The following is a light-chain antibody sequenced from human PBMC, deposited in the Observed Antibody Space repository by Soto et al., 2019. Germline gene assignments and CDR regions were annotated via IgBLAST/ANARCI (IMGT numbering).Light chain of an antibody. CDR2: KAS. Sequence: DIQMTQSPSSVSASVGDTVTVSCRASQVISSWLAWYQQKPGRAPNLLIYKASTLQTGVPSRFSASGSGTEFTLSISSLQPDDFATYYCQQYDSYSWTFGQGTKVDIK. J-gene: IGKJ1*01. CDR3: QQYDSYSWT. V-gene: IGKV1-5*01. CDR1: QVISSW.